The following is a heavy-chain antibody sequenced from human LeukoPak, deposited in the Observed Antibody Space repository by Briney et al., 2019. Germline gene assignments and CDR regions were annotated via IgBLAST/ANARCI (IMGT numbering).Heavy chain of an antibody. CDR1: GGSISRSSYY. Sequence: PSETLSLTCTVSGGSISRSSYYWGWIRQPPGKGLEWIGSIYYSGSTYYNPSLKSRVTISVDTSKNQFSLNLRSVTAADTAVYYCARSYDSSGEYWGQGTLVTVSS. CDR2: IYYSGST. V-gene: IGHV4-39*07. J-gene: IGHJ4*02. CDR3: ARSYDSSGEY. D-gene: IGHD3-22*01.